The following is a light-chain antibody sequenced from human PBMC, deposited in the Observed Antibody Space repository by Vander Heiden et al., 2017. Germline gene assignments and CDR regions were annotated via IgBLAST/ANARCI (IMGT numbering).Light chain of an antibody. J-gene: IGLJ2*01. CDR1: SSNIGSNT. CDR3: AAWDDSLNGVV. V-gene: IGLV1-44*01. Sequence: QSVLTQPPSASGTPGQRVTISCSGSSSNIGSNTVNWYQQFPGTAPKFLIYSDNLRPSGVPDRFSGSKYGTSASLAISVLQSEEEAIYYCAAWDDSLNGVVFGGGTKLTV. CDR2: SDN.